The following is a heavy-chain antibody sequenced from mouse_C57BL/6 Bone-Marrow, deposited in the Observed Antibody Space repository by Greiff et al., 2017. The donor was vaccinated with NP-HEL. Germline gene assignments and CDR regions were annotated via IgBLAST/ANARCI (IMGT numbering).Heavy chain of an antibody. J-gene: IGHJ2*01. Sequence: EVQRVESGGDLVKPGGSLKLSCAASGFTFSSYGMSWVRQTPDKRLEWVATISSGGSYTYYPDSVKGRFTISRDNAKNTLYLQMSSLKSEDTAMYYCARPLYDGYYGLDYWGQGTTLTVSS. V-gene: IGHV5-6*01. CDR1: GFTFSSYG. CDR3: ARPLYDGYYGLDY. CDR2: ISSGGSYT. D-gene: IGHD2-3*01.